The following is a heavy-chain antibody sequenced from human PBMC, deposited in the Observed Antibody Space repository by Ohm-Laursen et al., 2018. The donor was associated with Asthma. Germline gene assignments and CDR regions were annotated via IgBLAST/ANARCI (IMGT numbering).Heavy chain of an antibody. V-gene: IGHV1-69*10. CDR1: GYTFTRFA. Sequence: SVKVSCKASGYTFTRFAVNWVRQAPGQGLEWMGGIIPIFGIANYAQKFQGRVTITADKSTSTAYMELSSLRSEDTAVYYCARPNYYDSSGPYFQHWGQGTLVTVSS. CDR2: IIPIFGIA. CDR3: ARPNYYDSSGPYFQH. D-gene: IGHD3-22*01. J-gene: IGHJ1*01.